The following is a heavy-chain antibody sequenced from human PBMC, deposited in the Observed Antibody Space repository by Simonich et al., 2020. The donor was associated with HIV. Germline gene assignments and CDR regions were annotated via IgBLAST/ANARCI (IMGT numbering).Heavy chain of an antibody. J-gene: IGHJ4*02. CDR2: SSAHNGKT. CDR1: GYTFTSFG. Sequence: QVQLVQSGPEVKTPGASVKVSCKASGYTFTSFGITLVRQAPGQGLEWMGWSSAHNGKTNYAPKFQDRVTMTTDTSTTTAHMEVRSLRSDDTAVYYCARLLGDYFDYWGQGTLVTVSS. D-gene: IGHD3-16*01. V-gene: IGHV1-18*01. CDR3: ARLLGDYFDY.